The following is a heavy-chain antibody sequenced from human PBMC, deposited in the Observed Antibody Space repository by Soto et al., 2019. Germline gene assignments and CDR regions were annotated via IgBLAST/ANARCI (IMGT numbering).Heavy chain of an antibody. CDR1: GGSISSAAYY. V-gene: IGHV4-31*03. CDR2: ISHSGST. CDR3: AREYTYGSNFFDC. J-gene: IGHJ4*02. D-gene: IGHD5-18*01. Sequence: PSVPLSLTCPVSGGSISSAAYYWSRNRQHPGKGLEWIGYISHSGSTYYNPSLKSRVIISVDTSKNQFSLGLTSVTAADTAVYYCAREYTYGSNFFDCWGQGALVTVSS.